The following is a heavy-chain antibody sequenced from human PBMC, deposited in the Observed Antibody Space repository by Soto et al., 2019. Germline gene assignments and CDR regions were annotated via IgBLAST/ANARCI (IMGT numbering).Heavy chain of an antibody. CDR1: GGSFSGYY. CDR3: ARGRIAARPSDY. D-gene: IGHD6-6*01. V-gene: IGHV4-34*01. Sequence: SETLSLTCAVYGGSFSGYYWSWIRQPPGKGLEWIGEINHSGSTNYNPSLKSRVTISVDTSKNQFSLKLSSVTAADTAVYYCARGRIAARPSDYWGQGTLVTVSS. J-gene: IGHJ4*02. CDR2: INHSGST.